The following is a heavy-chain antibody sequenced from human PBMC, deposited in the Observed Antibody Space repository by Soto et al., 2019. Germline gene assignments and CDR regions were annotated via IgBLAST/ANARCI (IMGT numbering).Heavy chain of an antibody. CDR1: GFTFSSYS. Sequence: EVQLVESGGGLVQPGGSLRLSCAASGFTFSSYSMNWVRQAPGKGLEWVSSISSSSSYIYYADSVKGRFTISRDNAKNSLYLQMNSLRAEDTAVYYCARDQGGAARFIGDYFDYWGQGTLVTVSS. J-gene: IGHJ4*02. CDR3: ARDQGGAARFIGDYFDY. D-gene: IGHD6-6*01. CDR2: ISSSSSYI. V-gene: IGHV3-21*01.